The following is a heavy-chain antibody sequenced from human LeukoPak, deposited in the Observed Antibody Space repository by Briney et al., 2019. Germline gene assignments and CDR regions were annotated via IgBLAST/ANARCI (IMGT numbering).Heavy chain of an antibody. CDR3: ARGERGTAMVEAGYYYYYGMDV. Sequence: ASAKVSCKASGYTFTGYYMHWVRQAPGQGLEWMGWINPNSGGTNYAQKFQGRVTMTRDTSISTAYMELSRLRSDDTAVYYCARGERGTAMVEAGYYYYYGMDVWGQGTTVTVSS. J-gene: IGHJ6*02. CDR2: INPNSGGT. V-gene: IGHV1-2*02. CDR1: GYTFTGYY. D-gene: IGHD5-18*01.